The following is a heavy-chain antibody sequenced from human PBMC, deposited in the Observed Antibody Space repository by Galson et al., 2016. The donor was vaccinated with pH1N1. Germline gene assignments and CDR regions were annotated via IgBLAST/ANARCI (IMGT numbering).Heavy chain of an antibody. V-gene: IGHV3-7*01. D-gene: IGHD2-21*01. J-gene: IGHJ4*02. Sequence: SLRLSCAASGFSLSSFWMTCVRQDPGKRLEWVANINQDGSVTYNVDSVKGRFTISRDSAKNSLYLQMDSLRAEDTAIYYCARACAQGDSHWGQGTLVTVPS. CDR1: GFSLSSFW. CDR2: INQDGSVT. CDR3: ARACAQGDSH.